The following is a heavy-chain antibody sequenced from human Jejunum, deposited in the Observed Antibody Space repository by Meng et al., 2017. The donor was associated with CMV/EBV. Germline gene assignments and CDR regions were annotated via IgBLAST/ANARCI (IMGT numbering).Heavy chain of an antibody. D-gene: IGHD3-3*01. CDR1: SSSGHY. CDR2: IYYSGTT. J-gene: IGHJ4*02. Sequence: SSSGHYWGWIRQRTGKGLEWIGSIYYSGTTYYNPSLKSRVTISVDTSKNQFSLKLSSVTAADTAIYYCARGGDFWSGYSGHYFDYWGQGSLVTVSS. V-gene: IGHV4-39*07. CDR3: ARGGDFWSGYSGHYFDY.